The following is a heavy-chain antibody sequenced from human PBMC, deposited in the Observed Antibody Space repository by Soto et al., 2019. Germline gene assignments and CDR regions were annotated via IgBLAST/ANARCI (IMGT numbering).Heavy chain of an antibody. Sequence: SVKVSCKASGGTFSSYAISWVRQAPGQGLEWMGGIIPIFGTANYAQKFQGRVTITADESTSTAYMELSSLRAEDTAVYYCARDENYYDSSGYYYARDWYFDLWGRGTLVTVS. CDR2: IIPIFGTA. V-gene: IGHV1-69*13. CDR3: ARDENYYDSSGYYYARDWYFDL. CDR1: GGTFSSYA. D-gene: IGHD3-22*01. J-gene: IGHJ2*01.